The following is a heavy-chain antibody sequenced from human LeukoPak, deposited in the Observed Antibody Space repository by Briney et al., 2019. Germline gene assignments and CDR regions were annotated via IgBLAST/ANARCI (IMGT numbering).Heavy chain of an antibody. CDR2: INHSGST. V-gene: IGHV4-34*01. J-gene: IGHJ5*02. CDR1: GGSFSGYY. Sequence: SETLSLTCAVYGGSFSGYYWSWIRQPPGKGLEWIGEINHSGSTNYNPSLKSRVTISVDTSKNQSSLKLSSVTAADTAVYYCARKLPWFDPWGQGTLVTVSS. CDR3: ARKLPWFDP.